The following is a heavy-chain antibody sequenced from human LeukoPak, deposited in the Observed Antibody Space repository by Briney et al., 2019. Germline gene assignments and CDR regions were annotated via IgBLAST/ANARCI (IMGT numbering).Heavy chain of an antibody. J-gene: IGHJ4*02. D-gene: IGHD6-6*01. V-gene: IGHV1-69*13. CDR3: AREDSSSSEYFDY. CDR2: IIPIFGTA. Sequence: ASVKVSCKASGYTFTSYGISWVRQAPGQGLEWMGGIIPIFGTANYAQKFQGRVTITADESTSTAYLELSSLRSEDTAVYYCAREDSSSSEYFDYWGQGTLVTVSS. CDR1: GYTFTSYG.